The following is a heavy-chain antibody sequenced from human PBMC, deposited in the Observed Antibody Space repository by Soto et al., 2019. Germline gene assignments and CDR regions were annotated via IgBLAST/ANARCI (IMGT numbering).Heavy chain of an antibody. CDR1: GGSISSGGYS. D-gene: IGHD4-17*01. Sequence: LSLTCAVSGGSISSGGYSWSWMRQPPGKGLEWIGYNYHGGSTYYNPSLKSRVTMSVDRSKNQFSLQLSSVTAADTAVYYCARGDYAQYFQHWGQGILVTVSS. V-gene: IGHV4-30-2*01. CDR2: NYHGGST. CDR3: ARGDYAQYFQH. J-gene: IGHJ1*01.